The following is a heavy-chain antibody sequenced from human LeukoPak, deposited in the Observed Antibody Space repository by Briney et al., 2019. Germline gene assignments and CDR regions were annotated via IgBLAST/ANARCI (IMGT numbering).Heavy chain of an antibody. CDR1: GFTFSSYA. V-gene: IGHV3-23*01. J-gene: IGHJ3*02. Sequence: GGSLRLSCAASGFTFSSYAMSWVRQAPGKGLEWVSAIESNGVNTYYLASVKGRFTISRDNSKNTLYLQMNSLRAEDTALYYCAKDRRFPDDVFDIWGHGTMVTVSS. D-gene: IGHD2-21*01. CDR3: AKDRRFPDDVFDI. CDR2: IESNGVNT.